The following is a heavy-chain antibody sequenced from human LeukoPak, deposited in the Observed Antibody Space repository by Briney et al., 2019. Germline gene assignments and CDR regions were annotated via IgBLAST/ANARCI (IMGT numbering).Heavy chain of an antibody. CDR2: IYHSGST. D-gene: IGHD3-22*01. CDR1: GYSISSGYY. Sequence: SETLSLTCAVSGYSISSGYYWGWIRQPTGKGLEWIGSIYHSGSTYYNPSLKSRVTISVDTSKNQFSLKLSSVTAADTAVYYCARLRPNNYYYDSSGYFDYWGQGTLVTVSS. V-gene: IGHV4-38-2*01. J-gene: IGHJ4*02. CDR3: ARLRPNNYYYDSSGYFDY.